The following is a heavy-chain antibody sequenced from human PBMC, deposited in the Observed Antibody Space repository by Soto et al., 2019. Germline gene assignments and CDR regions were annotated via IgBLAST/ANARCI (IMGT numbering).Heavy chain of an antibody. CDR3: ARGLHNWNSYYFDY. CDR2: INHSGST. CDR1: GGSFSGYY. V-gene: IGHV4-34*01. D-gene: IGHD1-7*01. J-gene: IGHJ4*02. Sequence: SETLSLTCAVYGGSFSGYYWSWIRQPPGKGLEWIGEINHSGSTNYNPSLKSRVTISVDTSKNQFSLKLSSVTAADTAVYYCARGLHNWNSYYFDYWGQGTLVTVSS.